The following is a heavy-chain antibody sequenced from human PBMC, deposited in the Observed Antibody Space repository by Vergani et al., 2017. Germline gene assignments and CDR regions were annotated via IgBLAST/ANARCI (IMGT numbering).Heavy chain of an antibody. J-gene: IGHJ4*02. CDR1: GFTFSNAW. CDR2: ISYDGSNK. Sequence: VQLVESGGGLVKPGGSLRLSCAASGFTFSNAWMSWVRQAPGKGLEWVAVISYDGSNKYYADSVKGRFTISRDNSKNTLYLQMNSLRAEDTAVYYCARDPLDVDQPIYWGQGTLVTVSS. V-gene: IGHV3-30-3*01. D-gene: IGHD3/OR15-3a*01. CDR3: ARDPLDVDQPIY.